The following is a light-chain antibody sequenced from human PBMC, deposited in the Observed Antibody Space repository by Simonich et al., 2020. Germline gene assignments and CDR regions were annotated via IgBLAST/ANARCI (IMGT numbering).Light chain of an antibody. CDR3: LQHNSYPYT. J-gene: IGKJ2*01. V-gene: IGKV1-17*03. CDR1: QGISNY. Sequence: DIQMTQSPSAMSASVGGRFTITFRASQGISNYLDWFQKKPGKGPKRMIYAASSLQSGVPSRFSGSGSGTEFTLTISSLQPEDFATYYCLQHNSYPYTFGQGTKLEIK. CDR2: AAS.